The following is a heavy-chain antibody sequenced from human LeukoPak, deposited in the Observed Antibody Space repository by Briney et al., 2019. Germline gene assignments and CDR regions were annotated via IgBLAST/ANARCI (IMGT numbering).Heavy chain of an antibody. J-gene: IGHJ5*02. D-gene: IGHD5-18*01. V-gene: IGHV4-59*13. CDR2: IYCSWST. CDR1: GGSISSYY. CDR3: ARVRNTAMVRGYNWFDP. Sequence: PAETLSLTCSVCGGSISSYYWSWLRQPPGKGLEWIGYIYCSWSTKYNPSLKSLVTISVDTSKNQVSLKPSSVPAADTAVYYCARVRNTAMVRGYNWFDPWGQGTLVTVSS.